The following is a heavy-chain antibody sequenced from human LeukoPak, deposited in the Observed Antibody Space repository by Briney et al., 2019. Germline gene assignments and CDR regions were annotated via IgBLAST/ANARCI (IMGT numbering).Heavy chain of an antibody. V-gene: IGHV3-13*05. CDR1: GFTFSSYD. Sequence: PGGSLRLSCAASGFTFSSYDMHCVRQATGKGLEWVSAIGTAGDPYYPGSVKGRFTISRENAKNSLYLQMISLRAGDTAVYYCARGLRYCSGGSCYNSDAFDIWGQGTMVTASS. J-gene: IGHJ3*02. CDR2: IGTAGDP. CDR3: ARGLRYCSGGSCYNSDAFDI. D-gene: IGHD2-15*01.